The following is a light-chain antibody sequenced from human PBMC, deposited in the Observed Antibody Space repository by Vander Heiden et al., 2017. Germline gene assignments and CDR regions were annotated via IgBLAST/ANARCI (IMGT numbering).Light chain of an antibody. CDR2: AAS. CDR1: QGISSY. V-gene: IGKV1-8*01. CDR3: QQDYSHPPT. J-gene: IGKJ4*01. Sequence: AIRMTQSPSSLSASTGDRVTITCRASQGISSYLAWYQQKPGKAPKLLIYAASTLQSGVPSRFSGSGSGTDFTLTISCLQSEDFATYYCQQDYSHPPTFGGGTKVEIK.